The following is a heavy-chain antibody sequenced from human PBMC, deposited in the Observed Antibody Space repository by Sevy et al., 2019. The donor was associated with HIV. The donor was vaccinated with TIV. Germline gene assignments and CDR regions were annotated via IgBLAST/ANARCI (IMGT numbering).Heavy chain of an antibody. CDR1: GYTFRSYG. Sequence: ASVKVSCRASGYTFRSYGISWVRQAPGQGLEWMGWISPYTGDTDFAQKVQGRVSMTSDTSTSTAYMGRRSLRSDDTAVYYGARDKPQGVVVLPGAMWGGVDYWGQGTLVTVSS. J-gene: IGHJ4*02. D-gene: IGHD2-2*01. CDR3: ARDKPQGVVVLPGAMWGGVDY. CDR2: ISPYTGDT. V-gene: IGHV1-18*01.